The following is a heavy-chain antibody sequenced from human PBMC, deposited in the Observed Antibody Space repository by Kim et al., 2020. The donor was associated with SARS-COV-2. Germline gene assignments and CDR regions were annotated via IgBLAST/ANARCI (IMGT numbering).Heavy chain of an antibody. CDR3: ARMRFGELTRRDYYYGMDV. J-gene: IGHJ6*02. Sequence: GGSLRLSCAASGFTFSSYGMHWVRQAPGKGLEWVAVISYDGSNKYYADSVKGRFTISRDNSKNTLYLQMNSLRAEDTAVYYGARMRFGELTRRDYYYGMDVWGQGTTVTVSS. CDR1: GFTFSSYG. CDR2: ISYDGSNK. D-gene: IGHD3-10*01. V-gene: IGHV3-30*03.